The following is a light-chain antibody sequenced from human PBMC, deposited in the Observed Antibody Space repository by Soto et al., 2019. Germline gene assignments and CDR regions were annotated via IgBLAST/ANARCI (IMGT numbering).Light chain of an antibody. V-gene: IGLV2-11*01. CDR3: CSYAGAFTYV. J-gene: IGLJ1*01. CDR1: SSDVGGYSY. CDR2: DVS. Sequence: QSSLTHPRSLSGSPGHSVTISCTGTSSDVGGYSYVSWYQQHPGKAPKLMISDVSKRPSGVPDRFSGSKFGNTASLTISGLQAEDEADYYCCSYAGAFTYVFGSGTKVTVL.